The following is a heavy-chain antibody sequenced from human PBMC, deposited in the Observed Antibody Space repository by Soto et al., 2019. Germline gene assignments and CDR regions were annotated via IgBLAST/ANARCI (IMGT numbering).Heavy chain of an antibody. D-gene: IGHD5-12*01. V-gene: IGHV1-69*13. CDR3: ARGRGYSGDDHYYYFDMDV. J-gene: IGHJ6*02. Sequence: SVKVSCKASGGTFSSYAISWVRQAPGEGLEWMGGSIPIFGTANYAQKFQGRVTISVDESTSTAYMELSSLRSEDTAVYYCARGRGYSGDDHYYYFDMDVWGQGTTVTVSS. CDR2: SIPIFGTA. CDR1: GGTFSSYA.